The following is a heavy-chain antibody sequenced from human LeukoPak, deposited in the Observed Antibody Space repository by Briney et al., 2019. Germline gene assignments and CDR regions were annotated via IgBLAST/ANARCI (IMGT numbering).Heavy chain of an antibody. V-gene: IGHV3-23*01. CDR3: ARVGFLLSGAFDI. D-gene: IGHD2-15*01. CDR2: ISGNSGTT. J-gene: IGHJ3*02. Sequence: PGGSLRLSCAASGFTFSSYGMSWVRQAPGKGLEWVSGISGNSGTTYYADSVKGRFTISRDNAKNTLYLQMNSLRAEDTAVYYCARVGFLLSGAFDIWGQGTMVTVSS. CDR1: GFTFSSYG.